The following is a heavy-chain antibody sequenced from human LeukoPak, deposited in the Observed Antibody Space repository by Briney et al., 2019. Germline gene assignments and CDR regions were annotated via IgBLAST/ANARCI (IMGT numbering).Heavy chain of an antibody. V-gene: IGHV4-59*08. CDR2: IYYSGST. D-gene: IGHD3-22*01. Sequence: SETLSLTCTVSGGSISSHYWSWIRQPPGKGLEWIGYIYYSGSTNYNPSLKSRVTISVDTSKNQFSLKLSSVTAADTAVYYCARQGYYDSSGYYRDYWGQGTLVTVSS. CDR3: ARQGYYDSSGYYRDY. CDR1: GGSISSHY. J-gene: IGHJ4*02.